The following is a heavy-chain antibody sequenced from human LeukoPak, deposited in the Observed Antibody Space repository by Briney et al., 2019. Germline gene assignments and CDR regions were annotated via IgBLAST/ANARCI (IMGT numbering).Heavy chain of an antibody. D-gene: IGHD5-18*01. CDR3: ARLVDTSMARFDY. CDR1: GYIFTNYW. Sequence: GESLKISCRGSGYIFTNYWIGWVRQMPGKGLEWMGIIYPGDSDTRYSPSFQGQVTISADKSISTAHLQWSSLKASDTAMYYCARLVDTSMARFDYWGQGTPVTVSS. J-gene: IGHJ4*02. V-gene: IGHV5-51*01. CDR2: IYPGDSDT.